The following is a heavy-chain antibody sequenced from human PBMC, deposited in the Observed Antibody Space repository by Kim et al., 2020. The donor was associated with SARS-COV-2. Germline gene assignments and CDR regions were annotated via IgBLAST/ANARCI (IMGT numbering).Heavy chain of an antibody. V-gene: IGHV4-39*01. D-gene: IGHD1-26*01. Sequence: NPPLKRRFTISVDTSKNQFSRKLSSVTAADTAVYYCARLGSSYYYYGMDVWGQGTTVTVSS. J-gene: IGHJ6*02. CDR3: ARLGSSYYYYGMDV.